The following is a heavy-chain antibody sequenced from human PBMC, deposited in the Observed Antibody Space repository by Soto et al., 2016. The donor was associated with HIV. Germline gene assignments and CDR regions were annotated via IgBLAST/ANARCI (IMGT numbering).Heavy chain of an antibody. J-gene: IGHJ5*01. Sequence: EVQLVESGGGLVKPGGSLRLSCAASRFTFSNYSMNWVRQAPGKGLEWVSSITSSSTYIYYADSVKGRFTISRDNAKNSLSLQINSLRAEDTAVYYCARDPGRDDYIRWFDFWGQGPWSPSPQ. CDR1: RFTFSNYS. CDR3: ARDPGRDDYIRWFDF. D-gene: IGHD4-4*01. CDR2: ITSSSTYI. V-gene: IGHV3-21*01.